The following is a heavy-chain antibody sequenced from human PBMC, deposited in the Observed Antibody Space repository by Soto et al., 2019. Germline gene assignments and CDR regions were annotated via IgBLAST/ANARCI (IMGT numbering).Heavy chain of an antibody. J-gene: IGHJ4*02. CDR1: GGTFRRYD. CDR3: ARRAAAGTSPFDY. CDR2: IIPIFGTA. Sequence: QVQLVQSRAEVKKPGSSVKVSCKASGGTFRRYDISWVRQAPGQGREWMGGIIPIFGTANYAQKFQGRVTITADESTSTAYMELSSLRSEDTAVYYCARRAAAGTSPFDYWGQGTLVTVSS. D-gene: IGHD6-13*01. V-gene: IGHV1-69*01.